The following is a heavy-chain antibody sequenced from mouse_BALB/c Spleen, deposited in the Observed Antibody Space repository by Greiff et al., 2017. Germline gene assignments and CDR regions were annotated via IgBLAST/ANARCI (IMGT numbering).Heavy chain of an antibody. CDR1: GYTFTSYY. J-gene: IGHJ1*01. CDR2: INPSNGGT. V-gene: IGHV1S81*02. D-gene: IGHD1-1*01. Sequence: VKLMESGAELVKPGASVKLSCKASGYTFTSYYMYWVKQRPGQGLEWIGEINPSNGGTNFNEKFKSKATLTVDKSSSTAYMQLSSLTSEDSAVYYCTRGGYYGSSYDWYFDVWGAGTTVTVSS. CDR3: TRGGYYGSSYDWYFDV.